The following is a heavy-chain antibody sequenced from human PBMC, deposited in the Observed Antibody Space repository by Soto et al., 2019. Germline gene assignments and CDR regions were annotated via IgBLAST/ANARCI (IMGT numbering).Heavy chain of an antibody. V-gene: IGHV1-69*02. CDR3: ARSVNDYYYYGMDV. CDR2: IIPILGIA. CDR1: GGTFSSYT. D-gene: IGHD1-1*01. Sequence: GASVKVSCKASGGTFSSYTISWVRQAPGQGLEWMGRIIPILGIANYAQKFQGRVTITADKSTSTAYMELSSLRSEDTAVYYSARSVNDYYYYGMDVWGQGTTVTVSS. J-gene: IGHJ6*02.